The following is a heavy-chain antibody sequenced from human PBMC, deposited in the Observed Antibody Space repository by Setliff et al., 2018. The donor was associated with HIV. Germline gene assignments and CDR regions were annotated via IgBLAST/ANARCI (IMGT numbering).Heavy chain of an antibody. CDR3: ARDGYLVGATRFDY. Sequence: SETLSLTCTVSGYSISRGYFWGWIRQPTGKGLEWIGSMYRSGSTYYNPSLKSRITMSLDTSKNQFSLNMRSVTAADTAVYYCARDGYLVGATRFDYWGQGTLVTVSS. D-gene: IGHD1-26*01. V-gene: IGHV4-38-2*02. CDR2: MYRSGST. J-gene: IGHJ4*02. CDR1: GYSISRGYF.